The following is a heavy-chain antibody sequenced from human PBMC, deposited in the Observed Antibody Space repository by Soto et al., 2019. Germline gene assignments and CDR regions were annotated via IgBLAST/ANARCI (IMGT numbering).Heavy chain of an antibody. CDR1: GFTFSSYA. D-gene: IGHD6-19*01. Sequence: GGSLRLSCAASGFTFSSYAMSWVRQAPGKGLEWVSAISGSGGSTYYADSVKGRFTISRDNSKNTLYLQMNSLRAEDTAVYYCAKDRYSSGWYGYYYYGMDVWGQGTTVTVSS. CDR2: ISGSGGST. V-gene: IGHV3-23*01. CDR3: AKDRYSSGWYGYYYYGMDV. J-gene: IGHJ6*02.